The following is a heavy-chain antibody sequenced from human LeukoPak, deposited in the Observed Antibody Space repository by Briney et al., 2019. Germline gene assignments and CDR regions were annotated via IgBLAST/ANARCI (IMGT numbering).Heavy chain of an antibody. CDR3: ARDEAVPDAFDI. CDR1: GFNFSSYS. Sequence: GGSLRLSCAASGFNFSSYSMNWVRQAPGKGLEWVSSISNIYYADSLKGRFTISRDNAKNSLYLQMNSLRAEDTAVYYCARDEAVPDAFDIWGQGTMVTVSS. J-gene: IGHJ3*02. CDR2: ISNI. V-gene: IGHV3-21*01.